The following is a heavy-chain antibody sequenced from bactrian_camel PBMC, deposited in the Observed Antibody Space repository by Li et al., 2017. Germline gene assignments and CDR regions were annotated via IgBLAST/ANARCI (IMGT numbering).Heavy chain of an antibody. V-gene: IGHV3S1*01. CDR3: TKDRGRAVPAGSFDY. Sequence: QVQLVESGGGSVQPGASLTLSCAASGFTFSRYWMHWARQVPGKGLERVASINSDGGTTYYQDSVKGRFTIARDNAKSMVYLQMERLKSEDTALYYCTKDRGRAVPAGSFDYWAQGTQVTVS. D-gene: IGHD6*01. J-gene: IGHJ6*01. CDR1: GFTFSRYW. CDR2: INSDGGTT.